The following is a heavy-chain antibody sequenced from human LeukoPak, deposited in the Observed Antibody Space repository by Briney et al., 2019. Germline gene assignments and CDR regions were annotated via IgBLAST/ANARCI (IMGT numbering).Heavy chain of an antibody. J-gene: IGHJ4*02. CDR2: ISPTDGIA. CDR3: ARDGGSYSSDF. CDR1: GYTFTTHK. Sequence: ASVKVSCKVSGYTFTTHKMNWVRQAVGQGLEWMGIISPTDGIARYAHKFQGRVTMTRDTSTSTVYMDLSSLTSEDTALYYCARDGGSYSSDFWGQGTLVTVSS. V-gene: IGHV1-46*01. D-gene: IGHD1-26*01.